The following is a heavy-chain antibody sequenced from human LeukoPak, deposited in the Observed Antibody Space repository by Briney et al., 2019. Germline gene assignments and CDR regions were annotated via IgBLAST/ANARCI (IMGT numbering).Heavy chain of an antibody. CDR1: GFTFMAYT. J-gene: IGHJ3*01. Sequence: PGGSLRLSCTASGFTFMAYTMNWVRQAPGKGLEWVSSIRSSGNYISYADSVRGRFTISRDNAGNSLFLQMNDLRTEDTAVYFCAPPPPVMGHNDGGYVFDVWGKGKRFTVSS. CDR2: IRSSGNYI. D-gene: IGHD1-1*01. CDR3: APPPPVMGHNDGGYVFDV. V-gene: IGHV3-21*01.